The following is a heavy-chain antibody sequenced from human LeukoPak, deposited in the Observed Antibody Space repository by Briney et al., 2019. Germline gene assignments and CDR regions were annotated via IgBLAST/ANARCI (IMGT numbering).Heavy chain of an antibody. CDR3: ARDHQAAQYYYYYMDV. J-gene: IGHJ6*03. CDR1: GYTFTSYY. CDR2: INPSGGST. V-gene: IGHV1-46*01. Sequence: ASVKVSCKASGYTFTSYYMHWVRQAPGQGLEWMGMINPSGGSTSYAQKFQGRVTMTRDTSTSTVYMELSSLRSEDTAVYYCARDHQAAQYYYYYMDVWGKGTTVTVSS. D-gene: IGHD6-13*01.